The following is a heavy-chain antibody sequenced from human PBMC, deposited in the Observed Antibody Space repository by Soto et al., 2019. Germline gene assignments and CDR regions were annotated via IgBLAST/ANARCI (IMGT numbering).Heavy chain of an antibody. D-gene: IGHD3-22*01. CDR1: GFTFSSYS. CDR2: ISSSSSYI. V-gene: IGHV3-21*01. J-gene: IGHJ4*02. Sequence: EVQLVESGGGLVKPGGSLRFSCAASGFTFSSYSMNWVRQAPGKGLEWVSSISSSSSYIYYADSVKGRFTISRDNAKNSLYLQMNSLRAEDTAVYYCASHPRDSSGYWYYFDYWGQGTLVTVSS. CDR3: ASHPRDSSGYWYYFDY.